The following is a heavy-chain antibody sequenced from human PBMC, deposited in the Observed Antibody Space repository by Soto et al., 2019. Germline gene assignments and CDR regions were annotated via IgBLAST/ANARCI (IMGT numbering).Heavy chain of an antibody. CDR3: AKDQGQLCPDY. D-gene: IGHD5-18*01. J-gene: IGHJ4*02. V-gene: IGHV3-30*18. CDR1: GFTFSSYG. Sequence: GGSLRLSCAASGFTFSSYGMHWVRQAPGKGLEWVAVISYDGSNKYYADSVKGRFTISRDNSKNTLYLQMNSLRAEDTAVYYCAKDQGQLCPDYWGQGTLVTVSS. CDR2: ISYDGSNK.